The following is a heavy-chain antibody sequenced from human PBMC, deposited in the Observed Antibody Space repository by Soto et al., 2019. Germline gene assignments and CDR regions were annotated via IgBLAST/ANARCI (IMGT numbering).Heavy chain of an antibody. D-gene: IGHD5-12*01. J-gene: IGHJ6*03. V-gene: IGHV4-59*01. CDR2: IYYSGST. CDR3: ARYQRGYSGYDYYYYYYMDV. CDR1: GGSISSYY. Sequence: SETLSLTCTVSGGSISSYYWSWIRQPPGKGLEWIGYIYYSGSTNYNPSLKSRVTISVDTSKNQFSLKLSSVTAADTAVYYCARYQRGYSGYDYYYYYYMDVWGKWTTVTVSS.